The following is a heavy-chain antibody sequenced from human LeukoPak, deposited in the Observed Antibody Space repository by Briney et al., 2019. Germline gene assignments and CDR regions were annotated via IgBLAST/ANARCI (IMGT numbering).Heavy chain of an antibody. D-gene: IGHD3-3*01. CDR1: GFTFSSYA. J-gene: IGHJ4*02. V-gene: IGHV3-23*01. Sequence: GGSLRLSCAASGFTFSSYAMSWVRQAPGKGREWVSAISGSGGSTYYADSVKGRFTISRDNSKNTLYLQMNSLRAEDTAVYYCAKAIKYYDFWSGPYFDYWGQGTLVTVSS. CDR2: ISGSGGST. CDR3: AKAIKYYDFWSGPYFDY.